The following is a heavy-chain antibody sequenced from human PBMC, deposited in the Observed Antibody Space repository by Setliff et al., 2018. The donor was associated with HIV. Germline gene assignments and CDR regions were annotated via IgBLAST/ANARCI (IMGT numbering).Heavy chain of an antibody. D-gene: IGHD6-13*01. CDR1: GFIFSSYE. CDR3: ASHHSADIYYSYYGMDV. Sequence: GGSLRLSCAASGFIFSSYEMNWVRQAPGKGLEWVSYSSSSGYSTNYADSVKGRFTMSRDDAKNLLYLQMNSLRAEDTAVYYCASHHSADIYYSYYGMDVWGQGTTVTVSS. CDR2: SSSSGYST. V-gene: IGHV3-48*03. J-gene: IGHJ6*02.